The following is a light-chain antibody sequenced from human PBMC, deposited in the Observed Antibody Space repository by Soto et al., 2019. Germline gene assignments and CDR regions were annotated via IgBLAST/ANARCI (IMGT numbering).Light chain of an antibody. CDR3: QHYNNGPR. J-gene: IGKJ1*01. Sequence: EIVMTQSPATLAMSPGDTATLSCRASQSLGDNLAWYQQKPGQAPRLLIFRASSRAKGVPARFSASGSGTEFTLTISSLQSEDFAVYYCQHYNNGPRFGQGTKV. CDR1: QSLGDN. CDR2: RAS. V-gene: IGKV3-15*01.